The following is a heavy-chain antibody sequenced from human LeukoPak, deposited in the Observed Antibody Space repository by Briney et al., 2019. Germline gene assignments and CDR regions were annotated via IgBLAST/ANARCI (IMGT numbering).Heavy chain of an antibody. Sequence: PGGSLRLSCAASGFTFNTYAMSWVRQAPGKGLECVSGISGSGGFTYYADSVRGRFIISRDDSKNTLYLHMNGLRAEDTAVYYCTKGGPRGSGSWTAFEIWGQGTMVTVSS. D-gene: IGHD3-10*01. CDR1: GFTFNTYA. CDR3: TKGGPRGSGSWTAFEI. CDR2: ISGSGGFT. J-gene: IGHJ3*02. V-gene: IGHV3-23*01.